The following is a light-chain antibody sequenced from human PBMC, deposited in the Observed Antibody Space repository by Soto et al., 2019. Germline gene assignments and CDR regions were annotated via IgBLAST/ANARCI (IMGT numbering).Light chain of an antibody. CDR2: EDT. J-gene: IGLJ1*01. CDR1: SNDVGNYNL. Sequence: QSVLTQPASVSGSPGQSITISCTGTSNDVGNYNLVSWYQQHPGKAPKLMIYEDTKRPSGVSDRFSGSKSGNTASLTISGLQAEDEADYYCCSYARGSTYVFGTGTKLTVL. V-gene: IGLV2-23*01. CDR3: CSYARGSTYV.